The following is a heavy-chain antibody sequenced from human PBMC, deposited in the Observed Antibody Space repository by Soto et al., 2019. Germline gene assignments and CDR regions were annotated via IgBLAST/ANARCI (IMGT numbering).Heavy chain of an antibody. D-gene: IGHD3-22*01. CDR2: INWNGGST. CDR3: ARDVNYDSSEDAFDI. J-gene: IGHJ3*02. CDR1: GFTFSNYG. V-gene: IGHV3-20*04. Sequence: AGGSLRLSCAASGFTFSNYGMSWVRQAPGKGLEWVSGINWNGGSTGYADSVKGRFTISRDNAKNSLYLQMNSLRAEDTALYYCARDVNYDSSEDAFDIWGQGTMVTVSS.